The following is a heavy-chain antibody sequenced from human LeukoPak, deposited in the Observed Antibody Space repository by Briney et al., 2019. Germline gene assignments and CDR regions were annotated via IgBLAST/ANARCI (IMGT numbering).Heavy chain of an antibody. V-gene: IGHV4-34*01. CDR2: INHSGST. CDR1: GGSFSGYY. D-gene: IGHD3-22*01. Sequence: SETLSLTCAVYGGSFSGYYWSWIRQPPGKGLEWIGEINHSGSTNYNPSLKSQVTISVDTSKNQFSLKLSSVTAADTAVYYCADERRSGYYWNYWGQGTLVTVSS. CDR3: ADERRSGYYWNY. J-gene: IGHJ4*02.